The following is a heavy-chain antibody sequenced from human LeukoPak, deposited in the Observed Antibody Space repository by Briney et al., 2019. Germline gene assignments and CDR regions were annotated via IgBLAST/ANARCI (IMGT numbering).Heavy chain of an antibody. D-gene: IGHD4-11*01. Sequence: PSETLSLTCAVYGGSFSGYYWSWIRQPPGKGLEWVGEINHSGSTNYNPSLKSRVTISVVTCKNQFSLKLSSLTARAPAVYYFARGRTHNNYRIGGFDPWGQGTLVTVSS. CDR1: GGSFSGYY. V-gene: IGHV4-34*01. CDR3: ARGRTHNNYRIGGFDP. CDR2: INHSGST. J-gene: IGHJ5*02.